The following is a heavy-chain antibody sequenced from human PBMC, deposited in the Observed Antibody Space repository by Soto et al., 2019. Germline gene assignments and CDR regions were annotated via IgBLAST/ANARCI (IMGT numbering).Heavy chain of an antibody. D-gene: IGHD6-13*01. Sequence: QVQLVQSGAEVRMHGSSVKVSCKASGGTFSTYPINWVRQAPGQGLEWMGGIITLFGTTNYAKKFKGRGTMTADESTRTAYMELSSLRAEDAAVYYCARGATDGSIWSFWFGPWGQGTLVTFSS. J-gene: IGHJ5*02. CDR1: GGTFSTYP. CDR2: IITLFGTT. V-gene: IGHV1-69*01. CDR3: ARGATDGSIWSFWFGP.